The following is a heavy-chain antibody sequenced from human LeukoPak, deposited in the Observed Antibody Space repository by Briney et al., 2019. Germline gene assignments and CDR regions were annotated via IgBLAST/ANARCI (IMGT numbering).Heavy chain of an antibody. D-gene: IGHD1-14*01. CDR3: DTHTGEALEY. Sequence: PGGSQTPLCAAAGFTLRRYSADSVRQAPGKGLEWVAVISYDGSNKYYADSVKGRFTISRDNSKNTLYLQMNSLRAEDTAVCFRDTHTGEALEYWGQGTLVTVSS. CDR2: ISYDGSNK. V-gene: IGHV3-30-3*01. CDR1: GFTLRRYS. J-gene: IGHJ4*02.